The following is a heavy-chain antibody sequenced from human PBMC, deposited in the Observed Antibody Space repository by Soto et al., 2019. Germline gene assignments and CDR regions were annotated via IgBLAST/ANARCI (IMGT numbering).Heavy chain of an antibody. CDR1: GYTFTNYV. V-gene: IGHV1-18*04. D-gene: IGHD5-12*01. CDR2: ITVYSGTT. Sequence: ASVKVSCKASGYTFTNYVLSWVRQAAGQGLEWMGWITVYSGTTDHVQKFRGRVSMTTDTSTNTLYLQMTSLRVEDTAVYYCAREMATISLGAFHIWGQGTMVTVSS. J-gene: IGHJ3*02. CDR3: AREMATISLGAFHI.